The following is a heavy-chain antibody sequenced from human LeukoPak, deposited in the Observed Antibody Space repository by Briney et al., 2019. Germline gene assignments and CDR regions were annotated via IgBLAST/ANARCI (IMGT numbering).Heavy chain of an antibody. J-gene: IGHJ4*02. D-gene: IGHD3-22*01. Sequence: SETLSLTCTVSGGSISSSSYYWGWIRQPPGRGLEWIGSIYYSGSTYYNPSPKSRVTISVDTSTNQFSLKLSSVTAADTAVYYCARQTRRYDSSGYRYFDYWGQGTLVTVSS. CDR2: IYYSGST. V-gene: IGHV4-39*01. CDR1: GGSISSSSYY. CDR3: ARQTRRYDSSGYRYFDY.